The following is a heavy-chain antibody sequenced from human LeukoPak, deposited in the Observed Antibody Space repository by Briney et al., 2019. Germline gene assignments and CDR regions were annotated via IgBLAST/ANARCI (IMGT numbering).Heavy chain of an antibody. CDR1: GGTFSSYA. V-gene: IGHV1-69*13. D-gene: IGHD1-7*01. Sequence: GASVKVSCKASGGTFSSYAISWVRQAPGQGLEWMGGIIPIFGTANYAQKFQGRVTITADESTSTAYMELSSLRSEDTAVYCCASLLYGTTDYWGQGTLVTVSS. J-gene: IGHJ4*02. CDR3: ASLLYGTTDY. CDR2: IIPIFGTA.